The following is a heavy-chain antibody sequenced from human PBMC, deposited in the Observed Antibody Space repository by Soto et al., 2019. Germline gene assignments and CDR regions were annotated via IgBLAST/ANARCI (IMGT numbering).Heavy chain of an antibody. Sequence: LRLSCAASGFTFSFYAMHWVRQAPGKGLEWVAVISYNGRNKHYVDSVKGRFTISRDNSQDTLYLQMDSLRPDDTAVYYCARQAKIGDRSQFYFDSWGQGTLVTVSS. CDR3: ARQAKIGDRSQFYFDS. CDR2: ISYNGRNK. J-gene: IGHJ4*02. D-gene: IGHD3-16*01. CDR1: GFTFSFYA. V-gene: IGHV3-30*04.